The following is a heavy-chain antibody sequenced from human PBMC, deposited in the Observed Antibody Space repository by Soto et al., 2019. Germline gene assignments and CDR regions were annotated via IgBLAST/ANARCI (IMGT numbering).Heavy chain of an antibody. J-gene: IGHJ6*02. CDR2: IIPIFGTE. V-gene: IGHV1-69*13. Sequence: GPSVKVSCKASGRTFSLYAISWVRPAPGQGLEWMGGIIPIFGTENYAQKFQGRVTITADESTSTAYMELSSLRSEDTAVYYCARGRITMFLVCMDVWGQGTTVTVSS. CDR1: GRTFSLYA. D-gene: IGHD3-10*02. CDR3: ARGRITMFLVCMDV.